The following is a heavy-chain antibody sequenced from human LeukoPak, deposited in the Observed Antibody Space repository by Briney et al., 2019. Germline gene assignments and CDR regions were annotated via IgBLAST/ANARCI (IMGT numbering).Heavy chain of an antibody. CDR3: ARDLMEQQLVRHYYYYYGMDV. CDR2: TYYRSKWYN. CDR1: GDSVSSNSAA. D-gene: IGHD6-13*01. Sequence: SQTLSLTCAISGDSVSSNSAAWNWIRQSPSRGLEWLGRTYYRSKWYNDYAVSVKSRITINPDTSKNQFSLQLNSVTPEDTAVYYCARDLMEQQLVRHYYYYYGMDVWGQGTTVTVSS. J-gene: IGHJ6*02. V-gene: IGHV6-1*01.